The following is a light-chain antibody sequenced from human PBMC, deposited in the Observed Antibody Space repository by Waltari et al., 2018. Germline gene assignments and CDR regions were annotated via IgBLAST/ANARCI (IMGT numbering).Light chain of an antibody. CDR1: QSLVHSDGNTY. J-gene: IGKJ1*01. Sequence: DVVMTQSPLSLPVTLGHPASISCRSSQSLVHSDGNTYLSWFQHRPGQSPRRLIYKVSNRDSGVPDRFSGSGSGTDFTLKISRVEAEDIAIYYCMQGIHWPRSFGQGTKVEIE. CDR2: KVS. V-gene: IGKV2-30*02. CDR3: MQGIHWPRS.